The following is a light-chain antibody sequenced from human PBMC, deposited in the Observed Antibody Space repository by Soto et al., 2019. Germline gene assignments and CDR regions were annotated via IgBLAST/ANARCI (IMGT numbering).Light chain of an antibody. Sequence: QSALTQPASVSGSPGQSITISCTGTRSDVGYYDFVSWYQQHPGKAPKLMIYDVSTRPSGVSNRFSGSKSGNTASLTISGLQAEDEADYYCSSYTTSSTFVFGGGTKVTVL. CDR3: SSYTTSSTFV. J-gene: IGLJ2*01. V-gene: IGLV2-14*01. CDR2: DVS. CDR1: RSDVGYYDF.